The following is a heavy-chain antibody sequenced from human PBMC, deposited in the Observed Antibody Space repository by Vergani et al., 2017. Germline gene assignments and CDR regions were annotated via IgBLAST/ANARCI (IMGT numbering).Heavy chain of an antibody. J-gene: IGHJ4*02. V-gene: IGHV3-30*04. Sequence: QVQLVESGGGVVQPGRSLRLSCAASGFTFSSYAMHWVRQAPGKGLEWVAVISYDGSNKYYADSVKGRFTISRDNSKNTLYLQMNSLRAEDKAVYYCARGGDGYNFWGQGTLVTVSS. CDR3: ARGGDGYNF. CDR2: ISYDGSNK. CDR1: GFTFSSYA. D-gene: IGHD5-24*01.